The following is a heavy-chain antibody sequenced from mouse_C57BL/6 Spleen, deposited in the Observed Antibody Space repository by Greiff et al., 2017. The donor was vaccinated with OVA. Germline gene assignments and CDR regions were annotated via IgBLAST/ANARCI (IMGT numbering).Heavy chain of an antibody. V-gene: IGHV1-53*01. CDR3: ARRDSYLAPFAY. Sequence: QVQLQQPGTELVKPGASVKLSCKASGYTFTSYWMHWVKQRPGQGLEWIGNINPSNGGTNYNEKFKSKATLTVDKYSSTAYMQLSSLPSEDSAGYYCARRDSYLAPFAYWGQGTLVTVSA. CDR2: INPSNGGT. J-gene: IGHJ3*01. D-gene: IGHD2-12*01. CDR1: GYTFTSYW.